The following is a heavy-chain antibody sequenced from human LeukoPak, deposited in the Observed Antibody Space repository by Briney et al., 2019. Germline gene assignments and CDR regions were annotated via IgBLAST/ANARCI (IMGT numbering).Heavy chain of an antibody. CDR1: GYTFTSYA. CDR2: IIPIFGTA. CDR3: ARGLSTGQEEDY. V-gene: IGHV1-69*13. J-gene: IGHJ4*02. D-gene: IGHD2-2*01. Sequence: SVKVSCKASGYTFTSYAISWVRQAPGQGLEWMGGIIPIFGTANYAQKFQGRVTITADESTSTAYMELSSLRSEDTAVYYCARGLSTGQEEDYWGQGTLVTVSS.